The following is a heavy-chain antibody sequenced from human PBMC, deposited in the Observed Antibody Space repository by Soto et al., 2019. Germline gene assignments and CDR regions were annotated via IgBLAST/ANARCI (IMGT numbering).Heavy chain of an antibody. CDR2: ISSSGSSI. J-gene: IGHJ4*02. CDR3: ARQWLRRNSEAY. D-gene: IGHD5-12*01. V-gene: IGHV3-11*01. CDR1: GFSFGDYY. Sequence: GGSLRLSCAASGFSFGDYYMIWIRQAPGKGLEWVSYISSSGSSIDYADSVKGRFTISGDKAKKSLYLEMNSLRAEDTAVYYCARQWLRRNSEAYWGQGTLVTVSS.